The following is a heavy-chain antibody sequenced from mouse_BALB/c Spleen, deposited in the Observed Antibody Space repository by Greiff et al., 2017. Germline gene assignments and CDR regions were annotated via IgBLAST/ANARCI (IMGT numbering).Heavy chain of an antibody. J-gene: IGHJ4*01. Sequence: EVQLQQSGGGLVQPGGSLKLSCAASGFDFSRYWMSWVRQAPGKGLEWIGEINPDSSTINYTPSLKDKFIISRDNAKNTLYLQMSKVRSEDTALYYCARGIYYGNCYAMDYWGQGTSVTVSS. V-gene: IGHV4-1*02. D-gene: IGHD2-1*01. CDR3: ARGIYYGNCYAMDY. CDR1: GFDFSRYW. CDR2: INPDSSTI.